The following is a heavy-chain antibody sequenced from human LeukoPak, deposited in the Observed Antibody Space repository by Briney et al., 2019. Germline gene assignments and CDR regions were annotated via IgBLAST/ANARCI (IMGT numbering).Heavy chain of an antibody. CDR1: GYTFTSYD. Sequence: GASVKVSCKASGYTFTSYDMNWVRQATGQGLEWMGWMNPNSGNTGYAQKFQGRVTMTRNTSISTAYMELSSLRSEDTAVYYCARGGDSSGWYGRYYYYYGMDVWGQGTTVTVSS. V-gene: IGHV1-8*01. CDR2: MNPNSGNT. D-gene: IGHD6-19*01. J-gene: IGHJ6*02. CDR3: ARGGDSSGWYGRYYYYYGMDV.